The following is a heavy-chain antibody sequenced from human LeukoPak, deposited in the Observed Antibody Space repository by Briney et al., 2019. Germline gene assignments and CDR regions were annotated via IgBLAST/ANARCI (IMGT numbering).Heavy chain of an antibody. V-gene: IGHV4-34*01. D-gene: IGHD4-23*01. CDR3: ARGFFSGGGNQYIGFSL. CDR2: ISHSGSS. CDR1: GGPFRGFF. J-gene: IGHJ4*02. Sequence: SETLSLTCAVYGGPFRGFFWSWIRQAPGKGLEWIGEISHSGSSNYNPSLKSRITISVDTSKSQFSLRLTSVTAADTAVYYCARGFFSGGGNQYIGFSLWGQGPRVTVS.